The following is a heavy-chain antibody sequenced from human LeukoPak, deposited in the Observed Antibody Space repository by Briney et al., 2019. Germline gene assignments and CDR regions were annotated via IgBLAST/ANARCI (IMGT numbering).Heavy chain of an antibody. CDR1: GYSFPCYW. Sequence: GESLKISCKGSGYSFPCYWIGWVRQMPGKGLEWMGIIYPGDSDTRYSPSFQGQVTISADKSISPPYLQWNSPQAADSAISHCPRTVSDSSHFDYWGQGTLVTVSS. D-gene: IGHD3-22*01. CDR3: PRTVSDSSHFDY. V-gene: IGHV5-51*01. J-gene: IGHJ4*02. CDR2: IYPGDSDT.